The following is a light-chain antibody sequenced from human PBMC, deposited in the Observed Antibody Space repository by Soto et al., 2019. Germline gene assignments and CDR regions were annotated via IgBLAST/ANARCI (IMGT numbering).Light chain of an antibody. CDR2: EVA. CDR3: SSFTTSSTLYV. Sequence: QSALTPPASVSGSPGQSITISCTGTSSDVGGHNYVSWYQQHPGKAPKVMIYEVANRPAGISNRFSGSKSGTTASLTISGLQAEDEADYYCSSFTTSSTLYVFGTGTKVTVL. J-gene: IGLJ1*01. V-gene: IGLV2-14*01. CDR1: SSDVGGHNY.